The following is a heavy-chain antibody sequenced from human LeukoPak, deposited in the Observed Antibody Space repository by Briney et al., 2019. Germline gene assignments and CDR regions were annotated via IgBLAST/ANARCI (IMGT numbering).Heavy chain of an antibody. CDR2: MNPKSGNT. CDR1: GYTFTTYE. J-gene: IGHJ4*02. Sequence: GASVKVSCKASGYTFTTYEINWVRQATGQGLEWMGWMNPKSGNTGYAQKFQGRVTITRNTSISTAYMELSSLRSEDTAVYYCAKEGSGWYVDYWGQGTLVTVSS. D-gene: IGHD6-19*01. V-gene: IGHV1-8*03. CDR3: AKEGSGWYVDY.